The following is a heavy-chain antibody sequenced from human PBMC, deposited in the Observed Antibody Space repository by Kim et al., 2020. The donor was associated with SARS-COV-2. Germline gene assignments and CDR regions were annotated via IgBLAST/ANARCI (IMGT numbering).Heavy chain of an antibody. CDR1: GGTFSSYA. Sequence: SVKVSCKASGGTFSSYAISWVRQAPGQGLEWMGGIIPIFGTANYAQKFQGRVTITADESTSTAYMELSSLRSEDTAVYYCARVQVEQWLENWFDPWGQGTLVTVSS. D-gene: IGHD6-19*01. CDR2: IIPIFGTA. J-gene: IGHJ5*02. V-gene: IGHV1-69*13. CDR3: ARVQVEQWLENWFDP.